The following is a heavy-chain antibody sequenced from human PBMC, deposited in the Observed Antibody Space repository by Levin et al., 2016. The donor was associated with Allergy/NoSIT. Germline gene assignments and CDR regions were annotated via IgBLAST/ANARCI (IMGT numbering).Heavy chain of an antibody. V-gene: IGHV4-39*01. J-gene: IGHJ6*02. Sequence: SETLSLTCTVSGASISGSSHYWGWIRQPPGKGLEWIGSIYYSGSTYYNPSLKSRVTISVDTSKNQFSLKLSSVTAADTAVYYCARRLVGASPDVWGQGTTVTVSS. CDR3: ARRLVGASPDV. D-gene: IGHD1-26*01. CDR2: IYYSGST. CDR1: GASISGSSHY.